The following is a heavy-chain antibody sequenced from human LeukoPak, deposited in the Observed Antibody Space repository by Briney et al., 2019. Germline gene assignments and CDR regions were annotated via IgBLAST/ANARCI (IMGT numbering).Heavy chain of an antibody. Sequence: SETLSLTCTVSGGSISSYYWSWIRQPPGKGLEWIGYIYYSGRTNYNPSLKSRVTISVDTSKNQFSLKLSSVTAADTAVYYCARAETVTKPFDYWGQGTLVTVSS. CDR1: GGSISSYY. V-gene: IGHV4-59*01. CDR3: ARAETVTKPFDY. CDR2: IYYSGRT. D-gene: IGHD4-17*01. J-gene: IGHJ4*02.